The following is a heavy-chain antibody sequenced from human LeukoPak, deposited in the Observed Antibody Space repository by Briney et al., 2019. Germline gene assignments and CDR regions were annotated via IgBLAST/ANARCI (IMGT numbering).Heavy chain of an antibody. Sequence: SSETLSLTCTVSGASISDYYWNWIRQPPGKGLEWIGYIYYSGSTDYNPSLKSRVTISVDTSKNQFSLKLSSVTAADTAVYYCARAKAAAGIDYFDYWGQGTLVTVSS. CDR2: IYYSGST. J-gene: IGHJ4*02. CDR3: ARAKAAAGIDYFDY. CDR1: GASISDYY. D-gene: IGHD6-13*01. V-gene: IGHV4-59*13.